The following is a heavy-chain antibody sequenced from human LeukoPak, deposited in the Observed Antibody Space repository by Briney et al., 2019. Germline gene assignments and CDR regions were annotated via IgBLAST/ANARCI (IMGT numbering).Heavy chain of an antibody. CDR1: GFSFDDYG. CDR3: ARDLRVVITGSFDS. Sequence: PGGSLRLSCAASGFSFDDYGLTWVRQALGKGLEWVSGINWNGDSTDYADSVKGRFTIYRDNAKNSLYLQMNSLRAEDTALYYCARDLRVVITGSFDSWGQGTLVTVSS. D-gene: IGHD3-22*01. J-gene: IGHJ4*02. CDR2: INWNGDST. V-gene: IGHV3-20*04.